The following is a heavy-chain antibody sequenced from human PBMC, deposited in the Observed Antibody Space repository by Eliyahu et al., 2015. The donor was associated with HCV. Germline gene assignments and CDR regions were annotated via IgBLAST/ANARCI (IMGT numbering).Heavy chain of an antibody. Sequence: IPIFGTANYAQKFQGRVTITADESTSTAYMELSSLRSEDTAVYYCARESMITFGGVIVPYYGMDVWGQGTTVTVSS. CDR2: IPIFGTA. V-gene: IGHV1-69*01. CDR3: ARESMITFGGVIVPYYGMDV. J-gene: IGHJ6*02. D-gene: IGHD3-16*02.